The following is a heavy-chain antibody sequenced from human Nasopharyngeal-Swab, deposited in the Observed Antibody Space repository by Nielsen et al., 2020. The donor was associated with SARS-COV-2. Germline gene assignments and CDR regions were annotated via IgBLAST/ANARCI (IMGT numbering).Heavy chain of an antibody. CDR3: AREGIDAFDI. J-gene: IGHJ3*02. D-gene: IGHD2/OR15-2a*01. CDR1: GLPFSAYG. Sequence: GESLKISCAAAGLPFSAYGMHWVRQAPGRGLEWLTFIAYDGRTKYSADSVRGRFTVSRDNSKSTLHLQMSSLRAEDTATYYCAREGIDAFDIWGQGTMATVSS. CDR2: IAYDGRTK. V-gene: IGHV3-30*02.